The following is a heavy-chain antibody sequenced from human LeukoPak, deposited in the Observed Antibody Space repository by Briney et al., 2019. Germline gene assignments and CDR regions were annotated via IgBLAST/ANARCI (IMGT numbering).Heavy chain of an antibody. D-gene: IGHD4-17*01. J-gene: IGHJ2*01. CDR3: ARAHYGDYDWYFDL. CDR1: GFTFSSYE. CDR2: ISSSSSYI. V-gene: IGHV3-21*01. Sequence: GGSLRLSCAASGFTFSSYEMNWVRQAPGKGLEWVSSISSSSSYIYYADSVKGRFTISRDNAKNSLYLQMNSLRAEDTAVYYCARAHYGDYDWYFDLWGRGTLVTVSS.